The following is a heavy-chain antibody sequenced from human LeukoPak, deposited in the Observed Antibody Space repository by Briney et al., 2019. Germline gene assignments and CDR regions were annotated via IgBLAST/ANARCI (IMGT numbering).Heavy chain of an antibody. CDR3: ARLGSPKNYYGSGSYYKEEDAFDI. Sequence: SVKVSCKASAGTFTSNAISLVRQAPGQGLEWKGGTIPSFGTANWAQKFQGRVTITADESTSTAYMELSSLRSEDTAVYYCARLGSPKNYYGSGSYYKEEDAFDIWGQGTMVTVS. J-gene: IGHJ3*02. CDR2: TIPSFGTA. V-gene: IGHV1-69*01. D-gene: IGHD3-10*01. CDR1: AGTFTSNA.